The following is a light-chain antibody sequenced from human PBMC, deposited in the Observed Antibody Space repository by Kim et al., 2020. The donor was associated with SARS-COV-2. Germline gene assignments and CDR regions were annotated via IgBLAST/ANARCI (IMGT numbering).Light chain of an antibody. Sequence: EIVLTQSPGTLSLSPGERATLSCRASQSVSATYLAWYQQSPGQAPRLLIYGISSRATGIPDRFSGGGSGTDFTLTISRLEPEDFAVYYCQQYSSSPNTFGQGTKLEI. V-gene: IGKV3-20*01. CDR2: GIS. CDR3: QQYSSSPNT. J-gene: IGKJ2*01. CDR1: QSVSATY.